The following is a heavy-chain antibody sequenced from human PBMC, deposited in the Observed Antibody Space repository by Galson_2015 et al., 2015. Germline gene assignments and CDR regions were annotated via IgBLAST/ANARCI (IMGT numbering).Heavy chain of an antibody. J-gene: IGHJ4*02. CDR3: ARENWWKFDY. CDR1: GYTFSSYA. V-gene: IGHV1-3*01. CDR2: INAGKGNT. Sequence: SVKVSCKASGYTFSSYAIHWVRQAPGQRPEWMGWINAGKGNTLYSEKFQGRVTITRDTSASTAYMELRSLRSEDTALYYCARENWWKFDYWGQGTLVTVSS. D-gene: IGHD2-8*02.